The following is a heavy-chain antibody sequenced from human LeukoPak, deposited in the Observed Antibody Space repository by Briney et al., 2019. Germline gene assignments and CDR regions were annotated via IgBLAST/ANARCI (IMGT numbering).Heavy chain of an antibody. D-gene: IGHD1-26*01. CDR3: ARHSGIVGATDKAFDI. CDR2: IYHSGST. V-gene: IGHV4-39*01. Sequence: SETLSLTCTVSGGSISSSSYYWGRIRQPPGKGLEWIGSIYHSGSTYYNPSLKSRVTISVDTSKNQFSLKLSSVTAADTAVYYCARHSGIVGATDKAFDIGAKGTRATVSS. J-gene: IGHJ3*02. CDR1: GGSISSSSYY.